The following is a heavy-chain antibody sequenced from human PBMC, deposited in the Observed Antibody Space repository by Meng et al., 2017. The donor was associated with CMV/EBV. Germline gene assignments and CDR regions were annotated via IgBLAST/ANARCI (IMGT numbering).Heavy chain of an antibody. D-gene: IGHD6-19*01. CDR3: ARGSVAGFDY. J-gene: IGHJ4*02. CDR1: GFTFSSYA. V-gene: IGHV3-30-3*01. Sequence: QVELVESGGGVVQPGRSLRRSCAASGFTFSSYAMHWVRQAPGKGLEWVAVISYDGSNKYYADSVKGRFTISRDNSKNTLYLQMNSLRAEDTAVYYCARGSVAGFDYWGQGTLVTVSS. CDR2: ISYDGSNK.